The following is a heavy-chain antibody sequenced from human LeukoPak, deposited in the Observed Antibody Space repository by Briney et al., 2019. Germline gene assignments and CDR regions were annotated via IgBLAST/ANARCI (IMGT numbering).Heavy chain of an antibody. CDR2: ISSSGSTI. CDR1: KFTFSSYG. J-gene: IGHJ4*02. V-gene: IGHV3-48*01. CDR3: ARPKLRYCSSVTCSAPNYYFDY. D-gene: IGHD2-2*01. Sequence: PGGSLRLSCAASKFTFSSYGMNWVRQAPGKGLEWVSYISSSGSTIYYADSVKGRFTISRDNTKRSLYLQMASLRAEDTAVYYWARPKLRYCSSVTCSAPNYYFDYWGQGTLVTVSS.